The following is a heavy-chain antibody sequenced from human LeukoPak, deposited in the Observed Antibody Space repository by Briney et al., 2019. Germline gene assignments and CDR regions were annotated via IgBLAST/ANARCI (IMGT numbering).Heavy chain of an antibody. CDR1: GGTFISYA. CDR2: VNAGNGNT. J-gene: IGHJ4*02. V-gene: IGHV1-3*01. Sequence: ASVKVSCKASGGTFISYAISWVRQAPGQRLEWMGWVNAGNGNTKYSQKFQGRVTITRDTSASTAYMELSSLRSEDTAVYYCARGFLGDYWGQGTLVTVSS. CDR3: ARGFLGDY.